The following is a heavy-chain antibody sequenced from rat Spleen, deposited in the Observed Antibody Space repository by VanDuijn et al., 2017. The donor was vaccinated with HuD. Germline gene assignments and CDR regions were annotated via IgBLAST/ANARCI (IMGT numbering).Heavy chain of an antibody. V-gene: IGHV5-25*01. J-gene: IGHJ2*01. Sequence: EVQLAESGGGLVQPGRSMKLSCTALGFTFSNYYMAWVRQAPTKGLGWDASISDGGSNTYYRDSVKGPFTISRDNAKCTLYMQMDSLRSEDTATYFCARPDYSRFDYWGQGVMVTVSS. CDR3: ARPDYSRFDY. CDR1: GFTFSNYY. D-gene: IGHD1-2*01. CDR2: ISDGGSNT.